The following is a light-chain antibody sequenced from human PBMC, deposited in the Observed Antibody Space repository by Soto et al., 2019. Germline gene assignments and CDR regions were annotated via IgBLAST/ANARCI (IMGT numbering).Light chain of an antibody. J-gene: IGLJ1*01. Sequence: QSVLTQPPSVSGARGQRVTVACTGSSSNVGAGYDVHWYQQLPGTAPKLLIYGNYNRPSGVPDRFSGSKSGTSASLAITGLQAEDEVDYYCQSYDNSLSNYVFGTGTKVTVL. CDR1: SSNVGAGYD. CDR2: GNY. CDR3: QSYDNSLSNYV. V-gene: IGLV1-40*01.